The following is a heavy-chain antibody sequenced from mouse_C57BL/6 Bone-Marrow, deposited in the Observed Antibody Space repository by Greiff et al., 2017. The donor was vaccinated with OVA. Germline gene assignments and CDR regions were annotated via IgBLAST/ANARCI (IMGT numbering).Heavy chain of an antibody. D-gene: IGHD1-1*01. J-gene: IGHJ4*01. CDR3: ARGNFGSSFYAMDY. CDR2: IDPANDNN. Sequence: VQLKQSVAELVRPGASVKLSCTASGFNIKNTYMHWVKQRPEQGLEWIGRIDPANDNNKYAPKFQGKATMHADTSSNTAYLQLVSLSSEDTAVYCCARGNFGSSFYAMDYWGQGTSVTVSS. CDR1: GFNIKNTY. V-gene: IGHV14-3*01.